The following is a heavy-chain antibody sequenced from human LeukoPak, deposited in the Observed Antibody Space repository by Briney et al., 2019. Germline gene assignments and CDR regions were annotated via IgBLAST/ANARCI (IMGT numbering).Heavy chain of an antibody. CDR2: IYYSGRT. J-gene: IGHJ4*02. V-gene: IGHV4-39*01. Sequence: SETLSLTCTVSYGSISDISYYWGWIRQPPGKGLEWIGSIYYSGRTYYNPSLKSRVTISVDTSKNQFSLKLSSVTAADTAVYYCARTRYYYNSRSYGAPYYFDYWGQGTLVTVSS. CDR1: YGSISDISYY. CDR3: ARTRYYYNSRSYGAPYYFDY. D-gene: IGHD3-10*01.